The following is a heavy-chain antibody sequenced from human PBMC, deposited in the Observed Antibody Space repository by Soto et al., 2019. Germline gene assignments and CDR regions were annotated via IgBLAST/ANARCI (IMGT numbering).Heavy chain of an antibody. CDR1: GYTFINYY. D-gene: IGHD6-6*01. V-gene: IGHV1-46*03. Sequence: QVQLVQSGAEVKKPGASVKVSCKASGYTFINYYIHWVRQAPGQGLEWMGVINPNGGSTVYAQQFQGRVTLTRDTSTSTVYVELSSLRSDDTAVYFCVRATAARQRDYSYHYYLHIWGKGTTVTVSS. CDR2: INPNGGST. CDR3: VRATAARQRDYSYHYYLHI. J-gene: IGHJ6*03.